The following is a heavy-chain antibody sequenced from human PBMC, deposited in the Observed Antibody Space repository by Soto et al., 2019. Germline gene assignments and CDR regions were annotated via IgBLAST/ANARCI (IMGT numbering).Heavy chain of an antibody. CDR1: GGSISSGGYS. D-gene: IGHD3-3*01. Sequence: SETMSLTCAVSGGSISSGGYSWSWIRQPPGKGLEWIGYIYHSGSTYYNPSLKSRVTISVDRSKNQFSLKLSSVTAADTAGYYCARVVFWSGYYSWFDPWGQGTLVTVSS. CDR2: IYHSGST. V-gene: IGHV4-30-2*01. J-gene: IGHJ5*02. CDR3: ARVVFWSGYYSWFDP.